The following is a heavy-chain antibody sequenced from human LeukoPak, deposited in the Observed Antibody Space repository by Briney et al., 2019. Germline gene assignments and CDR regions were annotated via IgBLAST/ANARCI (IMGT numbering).Heavy chain of an antibody. CDR2: MNSNSGNT. J-gene: IGHJ5*02. V-gene: IGHV1-8*01. D-gene: IGHD3-9*01. CDR1: GYTFTSYD. Sequence: ASVKVSCTASGYTFTSYDINWVRQATGQGLEWMGWMNSNSGNTGYAQKFQGRVTMTRNTSISTAYMELSSLRSEDTAVYYCARGRVLRYFDWRTSSWLDPWGQGTLVTVSS. CDR3: ARGRVLRYFDWRTSSWLDP.